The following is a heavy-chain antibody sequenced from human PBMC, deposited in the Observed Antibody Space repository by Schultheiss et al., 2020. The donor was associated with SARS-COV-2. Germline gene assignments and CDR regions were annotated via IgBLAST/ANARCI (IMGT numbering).Heavy chain of an antibody. CDR2: ISYDGSNK. CDR1: GFTFSSYA. Sequence: GGSLRLSCAASGFTFSSYAMHWVRQAPGKGLEWVAVISYDGSNKYYADSVKGRFTISRDNAKNSLYLQMNSLRAEDTAVYYCARERWELLHKKQYYFDYWGQGTLVTVSS. J-gene: IGHJ4*02. D-gene: IGHD1-26*01. V-gene: IGHV3-30*04. CDR3: ARERWELLHKKQYYFDY.